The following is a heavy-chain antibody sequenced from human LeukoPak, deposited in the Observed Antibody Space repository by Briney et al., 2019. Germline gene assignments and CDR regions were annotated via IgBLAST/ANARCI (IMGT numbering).Heavy chain of an antibody. CDR1: GYSFTSYY. D-gene: IGHD4-17*01. Sequence: ASVKVSCKASGYSFTSYYMHWVRQAPGQGLEWMGIINPSGDSTSYAQRFQGRVTMTRDMSTSTDYMELSSLRSVDTAVYYCARVTYGDYHYYYMDVWGKGTTVTISS. CDR3: ARVTYGDYHYYYMDV. CDR2: INPSGDST. V-gene: IGHV1-46*01. J-gene: IGHJ6*03.